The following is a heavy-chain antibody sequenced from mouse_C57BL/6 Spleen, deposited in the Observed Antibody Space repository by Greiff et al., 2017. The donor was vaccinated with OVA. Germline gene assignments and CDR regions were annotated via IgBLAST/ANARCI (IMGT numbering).Heavy chain of an antibody. J-gene: IGHJ3*01. CDR3: ARDEVTTPFAY. CDR1: GFTFSSYA. Sequence: EVKLVESGGGLVKPGGSLKLSCAASGFTFSSYAMSWVRQTPEKRLEWVATISDGGSYTDYPDNVKGRFTISRDNAKNNLYLQMSHLKSEDTAMYYCARDEVTTPFAYWGKGTLVTVSA. V-gene: IGHV5-4*01. D-gene: IGHD2-2*01. CDR2: ISDGGSYT.